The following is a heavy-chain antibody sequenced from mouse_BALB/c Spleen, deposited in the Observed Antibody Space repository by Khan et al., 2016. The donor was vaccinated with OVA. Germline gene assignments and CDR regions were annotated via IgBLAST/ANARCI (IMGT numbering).Heavy chain of an antibody. Sequence: QIQLVQSGAELARPGASVKLSCKATGYTFTDFYINWVKEMTGQGLEWIGEIYPGSDNTNYNEKFRGKATLTADKSSSTAFLQLSSLTSEDSAVYFCARSGLGSFAYWGQGTLVTVSA. D-gene: IGHD2-2*01. CDR3: ARSGLGSFAY. CDR2: IYPGSDNT. V-gene: IGHV1-77*01. CDR1: GYTFTDFY. J-gene: IGHJ3*01.